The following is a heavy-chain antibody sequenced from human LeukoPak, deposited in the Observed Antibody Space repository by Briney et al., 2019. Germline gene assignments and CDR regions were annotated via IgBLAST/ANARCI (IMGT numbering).Heavy chain of an antibody. Sequence: GRSLRLSCAASGFTFSSYGMHWVRQAPGKGLEWVAVISYDGSNKYYADSVKGRFTISRDNSKNTLYLQMNRLRAEDTAVYYCAKSPWGDSSGYYSDYWGQGTLVTVSS. CDR1: GFTFSSYG. CDR3: AKSPWGDSSGYYSDY. CDR2: ISYDGSNK. V-gene: IGHV3-30*18. D-gene: IGHD3-22*01. J-gene: IGHJ4*02.